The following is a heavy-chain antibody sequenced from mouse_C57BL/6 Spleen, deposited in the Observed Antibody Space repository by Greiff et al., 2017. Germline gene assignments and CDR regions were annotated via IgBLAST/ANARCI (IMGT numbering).Heavy chain of an antibody. CDR3: AGHDGSAWFAY. CDR2: IYPGDGDT. D-gene: IGHD2-3*01. Sequence: VHLVESGPELVKPGASVKISCKASGYAFSSSWMNWVKQRPGKGLEWIGRIYPGDGDTNYNGKFKGKATLTADKSSSTAYMQLSSLTSEDSAVYFCAGHDGSAWFAYWGQGTLVTVSA. J-gene: IGHJ3*01. V-gene: IGHV1-82*01. CDR1: GYAFSSSW.